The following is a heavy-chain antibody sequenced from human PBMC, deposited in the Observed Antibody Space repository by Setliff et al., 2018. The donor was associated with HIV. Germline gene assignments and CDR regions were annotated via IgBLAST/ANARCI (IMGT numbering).Heavy chain of an antibody. CDR2: IEHDGSKK. V-gene: IGHV3-30*02. Sequence: GGSLRLSCAVSGFTFSTYGMHWVRQAPCKGLEWVTFIEHDGSKKFYADSVKGLFTISRDNSKNTLYLQMNSLRAEDTAVYFCAKSFNSGPTNWNIDVWGTGTTVTVSS. CDR1: GFTFSTYG. J-gene: IGHJ6*03. D-gene: IGHD1-20*01. CDR3: AKSFNSGPTNWNIDV.